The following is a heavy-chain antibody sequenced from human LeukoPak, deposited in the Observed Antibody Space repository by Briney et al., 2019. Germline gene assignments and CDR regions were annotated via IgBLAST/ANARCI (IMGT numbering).Heavy chain of an antibody. CDR2: ISGSGGST. CDR3: AKDLRASTSCPSS. D-gene: IGHD2-2*01. V-gene: IGHV3-23*01. J-gene: IGHJ5*02. CDR1: GFTFSSYA. Sequence: GGSLRLSCAAPGFTFSSYAMSWVRQAPGKGLEWVSAISGSGGSTYYADSVKGRFTISRDNSKNTLYLQMNSLRAEDTAVYYCAKDLRASTSCPSSWGQGTLVTVSS.